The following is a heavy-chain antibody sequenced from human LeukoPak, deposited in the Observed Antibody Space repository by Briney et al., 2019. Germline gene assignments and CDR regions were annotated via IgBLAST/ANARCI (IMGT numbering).Heavy chain of an antibody. D-gene: IGHD3-10*01. CDR3: ARRSPGNYGMDV. Sequence: QPGRSLRLSCAASGFTFSSYGMHWVRQAPGRGLEWLAVIWSDGTNKYYADSVRGRFTISRDNSKNTLYLQMNSLGAEDTAVYYCARRSPGNYGMDVWGQGTTVTVSS. CDR1: GFTFSSYG. J-gene: IGHJ6*02. V-gene: IGHV3-33*01. CDR2: IWSDGTNK.